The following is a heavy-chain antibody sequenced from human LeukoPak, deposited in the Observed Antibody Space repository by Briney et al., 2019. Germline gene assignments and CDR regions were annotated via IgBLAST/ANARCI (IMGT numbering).Heavy chain of an antibody. D-gene: IGHD3-10*01. CDR2: INHSGST. Sequence: SETLSLTCAVYGGSFSGYYWSWIRQPPGKGLEWIEEINHSGSTNYNPSLKSRVTISVDTSKNQFSLKLSSVTAADTAVYYCARGYYGPPYYWGQGTLVTVSS. CDR3: ARGYYGPPYY. J-gene: IGHJ4*02. CDR1: GGSFSGYY. V-gene: IGHV4-34*01.